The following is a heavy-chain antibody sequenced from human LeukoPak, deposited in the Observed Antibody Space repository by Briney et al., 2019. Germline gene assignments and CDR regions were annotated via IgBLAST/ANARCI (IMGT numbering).Heavy chain of an antibody. Sequence: GGSLRLSCAASGFTFSSYSMNWVRQAPGKGLEWVSSISSSSSYIYYADSVKGRFTISRDNAKNSLYLQMNSLRAEDTAVYYCARAGGPTYYYDSSGYYRPNWFDPWGQGTLVTVSS. V-gene: IGHV3-21*01. CDR1: GFTFSSYS. CDR3: ARAGGPTYYYDSSGYYRPNWFDP. J-gene: IGHJ5*02. D-gene: IGHD3-22*01. CDR2: ISSSSSYI.